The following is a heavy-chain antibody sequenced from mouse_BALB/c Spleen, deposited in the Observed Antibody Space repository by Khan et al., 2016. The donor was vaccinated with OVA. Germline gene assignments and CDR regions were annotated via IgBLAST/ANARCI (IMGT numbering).Heavy chain of an antibody. CDR2: ISDGGSYT. D-gene: IGHD4-1*01. Sequence: EVELVESGGGLVKPRGSLKLSCAASGFTFSDYYMYWVRQTPEKRLEWVATISDGGSYTYYPDSVKGRFTISRDNAKNNLYLQMSSLKSEDTAMYYCARGENWSFDYWGQGTTLTVSS. CDR1: GFTFSDYY. J-gene: IGHJ2*01. V-gene: IGHV5-4*02. CDR3: ARGENWSFDY.